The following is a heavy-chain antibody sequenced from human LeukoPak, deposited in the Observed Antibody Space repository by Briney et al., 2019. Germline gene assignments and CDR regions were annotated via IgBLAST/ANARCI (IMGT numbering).Heavy chain of an antibody. J-gene: IGHJ4*02. Sequence: GASVKVSCKASGYTFTGYYMHWVRQAPGQGLEWMGWINPNSGGTNYAQKFQGRVTMTRGTSISTAYMELSRLRSDDTAVYYCARDRGYCSSTSCPYYFDYWGQGTLVTVSS. CDR1: GYTFTGYY. CDR3: ARDRGYCSSTSCPYYFDY. CDR2: INPNSGGT. D-gene: IGHD2-2*01. V-gene: IGHV1-2*02.